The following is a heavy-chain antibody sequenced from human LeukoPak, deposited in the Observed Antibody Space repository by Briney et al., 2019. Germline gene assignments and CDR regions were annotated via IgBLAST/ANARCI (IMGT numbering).Heavy chain of an antibody. CDR2: IIPIFGTA. J-gene: IGHJ5*02. D-gene: IGHD4-17*01. CDR3: ARHYGDYVLGVDWFDP. CDR1: GGTFSSYA. Sequence: ASVKVSCKASGGTFSSYAISWVRQAPGQGLEWMGGIIPIFGTANYAQKFQGRVTITRNTSISTAYMEVSSLRSEDTAVYYCARHYGDYVLGVDWFDPWGQGTLVTVSS. V-gene: IGHV1-69*05.